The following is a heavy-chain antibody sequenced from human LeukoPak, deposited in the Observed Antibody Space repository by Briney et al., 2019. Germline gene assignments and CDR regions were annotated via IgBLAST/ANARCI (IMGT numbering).Heavy chain of an antibody. J-gene: IGHJ3*02. D-gene: IGHD3-16*01. V-gene: IGHV4-59*01. CDR1: GGSISSYY. CDR3: ARDMTRTAFDI. Sequence: PSETLSLTCTVSGGSISSYYWSWIRQPPGKGLEWIGYIYYSGSTNYNPSLESRVTISVDTSKNQFSLKLGSVTAADTAVYYCARDMTRTAFDIWGQGTMVTVSS. CDR2: IYYSGST.